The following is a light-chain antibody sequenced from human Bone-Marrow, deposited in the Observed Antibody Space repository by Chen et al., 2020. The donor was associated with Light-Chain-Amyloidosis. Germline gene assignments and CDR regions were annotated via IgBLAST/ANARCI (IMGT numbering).Light chain of an antibody. CDR3: RSYTSSSTWV. CDR1: SSDVGGYNY. V-gene: IGLV2-14*03. CDR2: DVS. Sequence: QSALTQPASVSGSPGQSITISCTGTSSDVGGYNYVSWYQQHPGKAPKLMIYDVSNRPSGVSNRLSGSKAANTASLAISGLQAEVEADYYCRSYTSSSTWVFGGGTKLTVL. J-gene: IGLJ3*02.